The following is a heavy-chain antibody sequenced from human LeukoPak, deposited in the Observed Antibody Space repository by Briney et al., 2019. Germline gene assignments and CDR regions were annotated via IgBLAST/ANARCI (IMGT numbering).Heavy chain of an antibody. CDR3: AGGRDAYKVGHF. J-gene: IGHJ4*02. CDR1: GGSISYNYC. CDR2: IYNSDYT. V-gene: IGHV4-39*07. Sequence: SDTLSLTCTVSGGSISYNYCWTWIRQPPGKGPEWIGTIYNSDYTYYNPSLTGRVTISMNTSKNQFSLTVTSVTAADTAVYYCAGGRDAYKVGHFWGQGALVTVSS. D-gene: IGHD5-24*01.